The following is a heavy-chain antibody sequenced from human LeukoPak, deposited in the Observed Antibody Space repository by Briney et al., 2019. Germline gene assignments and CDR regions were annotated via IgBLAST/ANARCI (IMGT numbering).Heavy chain of an antibody. CDR1: GFTFSSYT. J-gene: IGHJ4*02. CDR2: ITTSDGNT. D-gene: IGHD2-2*01. Sequence: GGSLRLSCAASGFTFSSYTMSWVRQAPGKGLEWVSTITTSDGNTYYADSVKGRFTVSRDNSKNTLFLQMNSLRAEDTAVYYCAKGRGLGIVVVPAAPSDYWGQGTLVTVSS. V-gene: IGHV3-23*01. CDR3: AKGRGLGIVVVPAAPSDY.